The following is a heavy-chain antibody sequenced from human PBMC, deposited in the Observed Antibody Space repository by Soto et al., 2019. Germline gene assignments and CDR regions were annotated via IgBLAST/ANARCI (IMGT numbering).Heavy chain of an antibody. CDR3: ARGYGVTTPLFFDY. J-gene: IGHJ4*02. D-gene: IGHD4-17*01. V-gene: IGHV3-23*01. Sequence: GGSLRLSCAASGFTFSSYAMSWVRQAPGKGLEWVSSISGSGGSTYYADSVKGRFTISRDNSKNTLYLQMNSLRAEDTAVYYCARGYGVTTPLFFDYWGQGTLVTVSS. CDR2: ISGSGGST. CDR1: GFTFSSYA.